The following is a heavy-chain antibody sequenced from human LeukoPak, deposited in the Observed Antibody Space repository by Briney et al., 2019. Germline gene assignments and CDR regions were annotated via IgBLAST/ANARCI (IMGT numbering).Heavy chain of an antibody. D-gene: IGHD3-22*01. V-gene: IGHV3-33*06. J-gene: IGHJ4*02. CDR2: IWYDGSNK. Sequence: GRSLRLSCAASGFTFSSYGMHWVRQAPGKGLEWVAVIWYDGSNKYYADSVKGRFTISRDNSKNTLYLQMNSLRAEDTAVYYCANYYYDSTSYPYWGQGTLVTVSS. CDR3: ANYYYDSTSYPY. CDR1: GFTFSSYG.